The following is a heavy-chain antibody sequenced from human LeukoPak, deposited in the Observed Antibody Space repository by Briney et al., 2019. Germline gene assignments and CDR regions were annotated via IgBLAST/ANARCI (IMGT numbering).Heavy chain of an antibody. V-gene: IGHV1-18*01. Sequence: ASVKVSCKASGYTFTTYAISWVRQAPGQGLEWMGWISGYNGNTYYARKLQDRVTMTADTSTSTAYLELRSLRSDDTAVYYCARGPPSDYWGQGTLVTVSP. CDR1: GYTFTTYA. CDR2: ISGYNGNT. CDR3: ARGPPSDY. J-gene: IGHJ4*02.